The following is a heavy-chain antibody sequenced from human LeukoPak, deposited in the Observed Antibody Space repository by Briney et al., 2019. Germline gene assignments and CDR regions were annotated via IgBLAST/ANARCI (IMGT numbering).Heavy chain of an antibody. CDR3: ARDPRSGFHDY. Sequence: GASVKVSCKASGYTFASYAMHWVRQAPGQRLEWMGWINAGNGNTKYSQKFQGRVTITRDTSASTAYMELSSLRSEDTAVYYCARDPRSGFHDYWGQGTLVTVSS. CDR2: INAGNGNT. CDR1: GYTFASYA. V-gene: IGHV1-3*01. J-gene: IGHJ4*02. D-gene: IGHD3-22*01.